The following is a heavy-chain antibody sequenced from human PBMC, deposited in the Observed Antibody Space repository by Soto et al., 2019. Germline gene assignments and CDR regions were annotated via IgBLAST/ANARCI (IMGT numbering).Heavy chain of an antibody. D-gene: IGHD1-26*01. Sequence: QVQLVQSGAEVKKPGSSVNVSCKASGGTFSSYTINWVRQAPGHGLEWMGRVIPVLVTANYAQKFQGRVTITANKSTSTAYMEVSSLRSEDTAVYYCAGSPIVWELRMYYYYAIDVWGQGTTVTVSS. CDR3: AGSPIVWELRMYYYYAIDV. J-gene: IGHJ6*02. CDR2: VIPVLVTA. V-gene: IGHV1-69*08. CDR1: GGTFSSYT.